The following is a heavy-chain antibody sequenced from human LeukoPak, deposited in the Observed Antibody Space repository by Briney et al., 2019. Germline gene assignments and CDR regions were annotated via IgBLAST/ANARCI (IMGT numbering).Heavy chain of an antibody. CDR1: GLPFSSYP. J-gene: IGHJ4*02. CDR3: ARAAYYDFWSGYYLDY. CDR2: ISGSGGSI. Sequence: GGPLRLXCAACGLPFSSYPMSWLREATGKGLEWVSAISGSGGSIYYADCVRGRFPIYRENSKNTLYLQMNSLRAKDTAVYYCARAAYYDFWSGYYLDYWGQGILVTVSS. V-gene: IGHV3-23*01. D-gene: IGHD3-3*01.